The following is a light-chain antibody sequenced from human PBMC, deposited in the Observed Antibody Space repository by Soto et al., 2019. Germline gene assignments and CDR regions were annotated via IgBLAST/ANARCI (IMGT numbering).Light chain of an antibody. CDR1: NIGSKS. Sequence: SYELTQPPLVSVAPGKTARITCRGNNIGSKSVHWYQQKPGQAPVVVIYYDSDRPSGIPERFSGSNSGNTATLTISGVEAGDEADYYCQVWDTSSDHVVFGGGTKVTV. V-gene: IGLV3-21*04. CDR2: YDS. J-gene: IGLJ2*01. CDR3: QVWDTSSDHVV.